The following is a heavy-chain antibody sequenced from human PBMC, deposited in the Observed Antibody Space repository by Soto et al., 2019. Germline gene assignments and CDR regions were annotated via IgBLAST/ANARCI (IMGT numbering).Heavy chain of an antibody. CDR2: ISGSGGST. Sequence: GGSLRLSCAASGFTFSSYAMSWVRQAPGKGLEWVSAISGSGGSTYYADSVKGRFTISRDNSKNTLYLQMNSLRAEDPAVYYCAKDRVKYCSGGSCYLILALDAFDIWGQGTMVTVSS. D-gene: IGHD2-15*01. CDR3: AKDRVKYCSGGSCYLILALDAFDI. CDR1: GFTFSSYA. V-gene: IGHV3-23*01. J-gene: IGHJ3*02.